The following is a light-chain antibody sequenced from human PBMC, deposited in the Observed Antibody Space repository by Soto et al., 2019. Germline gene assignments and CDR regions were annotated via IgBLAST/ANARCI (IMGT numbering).Light chain of an antibody. J-gene: IGKJ1*01. V-gene: IGKV3-15*01. Sequence: EIVMTQSPATLSVSPGERATLSCRASQSVRNDLAWYQQKPGQAPSLLIFGASTRATGVPARFSGSGSGTEFTLNISSLRSEDFATYYCQQSYSTPRTFGQGTKVEIK. CDR3: QQSYSTPRT. CDR1: QSVRND. CDR2: GAS.